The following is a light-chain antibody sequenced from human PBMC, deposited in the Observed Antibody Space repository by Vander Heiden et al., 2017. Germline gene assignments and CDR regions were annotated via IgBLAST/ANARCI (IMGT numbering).Light chain of an antibody. J-gene: IGKJ4*01. Sequence: AIRMTQSPSSFSASTGDRVTITCRASHGISSYLAWYQQKPGKAPKLLIYAASTLQSGVPSRFSGSGSGTDFTLTISCLQSEDFATYYCQQDDSSPITFGGGTKVDIK. CDR3: QQDDSSPIT. CDR2: AAS. V-gene: IGKV1-8*01. CDR1: HGISSY.